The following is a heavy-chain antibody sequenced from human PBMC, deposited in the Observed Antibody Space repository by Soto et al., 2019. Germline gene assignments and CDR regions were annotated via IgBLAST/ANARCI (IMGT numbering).Heavy chain of an antibody. CDR1: GYTFTSYA. CDR2: INAGNGNT. CDR3: ARANTYYYDSNSPVAFDI. Sequence: QVQLVQSGAEVKKPGASVKVSCKASGYTFTSYAMHWVRQAPGQRLEWMGWINAGNGNTKYSQKFQGRVTITRDTSASTAYMELSSLRSEDTAVYYCARANTYYYDSNSPVAFDIWGQGTMVTVSS. D-gene: IGHD3-22*01. J-gene: IGHJ3*02. V-gene: IGHV1-3*01.